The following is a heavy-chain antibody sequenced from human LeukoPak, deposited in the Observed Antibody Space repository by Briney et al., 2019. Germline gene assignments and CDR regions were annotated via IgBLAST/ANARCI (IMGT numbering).Heavy chain of an antibody. CDR2: ISGSGAGT. CDR1: GITFSSYA. V-gene: IGHV3-23*01. J-gene: IGHJ5*02. D-gene: IGHD2-2*01. Sequence: GGSLRLSCAASGITFSSYAMSWVRQAPGKGLEWVSVISGSGAGTYYTDSVKGRFTISRDNSKNTLYLQMNSLRAVDTAVYYCAKDRGEVPARGWFDPWGQGTLVTVSS. CDR3: AKDRGEVPARGWFDP.